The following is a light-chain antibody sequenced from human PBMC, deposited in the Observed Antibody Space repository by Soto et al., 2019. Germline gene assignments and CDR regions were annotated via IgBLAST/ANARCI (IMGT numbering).Light chain of an antibody. CDR1: QIVNTN. V-gene: IGKV3-15*01. CDR2: AAS. J-gene: IGKJ4*01. Sequence: IVMTQSASALSVSPGDSATLSWGASQIVNTNVAWYQQRPVQAPRLLLFAASTRATGVAARFSGSGSGTKFTLTVDSLQSEDFAVYYCQQRSSWPPITFGGGTKVDI. CDR3: QQRSSWPPIT.